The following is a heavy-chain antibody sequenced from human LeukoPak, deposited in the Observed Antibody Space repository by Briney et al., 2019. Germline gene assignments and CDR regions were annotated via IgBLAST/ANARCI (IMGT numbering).Heavy chain of an antibody. J-gene: IGHJ4*02. CDR2: MNPNSGNT. D-gene: IGHD2-15*01. Sequence: ASVKVSCKASGYTFTSYDINWVRQATGQGLEWMGWMNPNSGNTGYAQKFQGRVTITRNTSISTAYMELSSLRSEDTAVYYCARRVYCSGGSCYFYLDYWGQGTLVTVSS. V-gene: IGHV1-8*03. CDR1: GYTFTSYD. CDR3: ARRVYCSGGSCYFYLDY.